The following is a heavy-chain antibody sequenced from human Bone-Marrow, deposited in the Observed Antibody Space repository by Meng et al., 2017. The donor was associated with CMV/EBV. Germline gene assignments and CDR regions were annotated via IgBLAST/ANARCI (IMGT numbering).Heavy chain of an antibody. D-gene: IGHD6-19*01. CDR2: IYHSGST. V-gene: IGHV4-38-2*02. Sequence: SEPLSLTCTVSGYSISSGYYWGWIRQPPGKGLEWIGSIYHSGSTYYNPSLKSRVTISVDTSKNQFSLKLSSVTAAGTAVYYCARGGAVAGREADWGQGTLVTVSS. CDR1: GYSISSGYY. J-gene: IGHJ4*02. CDR3: ARGGAVAGREAD.